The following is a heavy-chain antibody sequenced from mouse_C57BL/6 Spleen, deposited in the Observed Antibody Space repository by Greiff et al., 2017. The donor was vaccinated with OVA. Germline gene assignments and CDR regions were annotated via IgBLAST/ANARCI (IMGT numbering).Heavy chain of an antibody. D-gene: IGHD3-2*02. CDR2: INPNYGTT. Sequence: LVEPGASVKISCKASGYSFTDYNMNWVKQRNGKSLEWIGVINPNYGTTSYNQKFKGKATLTVDQSSSTAYMQLNSLTSEDSAVYYCATGDSSGPYYAMDYWGQGTSVTVSS. CDR1: GYSFTDYN. CDR3: ATGDSSGPYYAMDY. J-gene: IGHJ4*01. V-gene: IGHV1-39*01.